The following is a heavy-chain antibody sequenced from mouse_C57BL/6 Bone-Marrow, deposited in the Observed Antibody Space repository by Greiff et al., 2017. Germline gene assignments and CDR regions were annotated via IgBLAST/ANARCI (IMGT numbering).Heavy chain of an antibody. V-gene: IGHV1-52*01. CDR3: ARSFAY. Sequence: QVQLQQPGAELVRPGSSVKLSCKASGYNFTSYWMHWVKQRPIQGLEWIGNIDPSDSETHYTQKFKDKATLTVDKSSSTAYMQLSSLTSEDSAVYYGARSFAYWGQGTLVTVSA. J-gene: IGHJ3*01. CDR1: GYNFTSYW. CDR2: IDPSDSET.